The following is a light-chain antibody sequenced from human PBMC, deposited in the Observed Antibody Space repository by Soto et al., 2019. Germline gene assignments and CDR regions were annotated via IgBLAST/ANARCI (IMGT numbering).Light chain of an antibody. CDR3: QQLKAYPFT. V-gene: IGKV1-17*01. Sequence: IQMTKSPSSLSASVGDRVTITCRASQGIKNDLGWYQQKPGKAPELLIYGASTLDDGVPSRFSGSGSGTEFILTISSLQPEDFATYYCQQLKAYPFTFGPGTKVDIK. J-gene: IGKJ3*01. CDR2: GAS. CDR1: QGIKND.